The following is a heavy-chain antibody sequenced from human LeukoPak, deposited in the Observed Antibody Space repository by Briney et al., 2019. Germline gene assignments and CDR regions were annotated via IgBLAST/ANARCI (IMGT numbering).Heavy chain of an antibody. V-gene: IGHV1-18*01. CDR2: ISAYNGNT. D-gene: IGHD3-3*01. J-gene: IGHJ4*02. Sequence: ASVKVSCKASGYTFTSYGISWVRQAPGRGLEWMGWISAYNGNTNYAQKLQGRVTMTTDTSTSTAYMELRSLRSDDTAVYYCARQYYDFWSGYSGEVDYWGQGTLVTVSS. CDR1: GYTFTSYG. CDR3: ARQYYDFWSGYSGEVDY.